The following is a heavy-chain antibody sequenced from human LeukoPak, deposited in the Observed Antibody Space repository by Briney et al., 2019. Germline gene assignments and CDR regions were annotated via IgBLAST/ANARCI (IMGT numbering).Heavy chain of an antibody. D-gene: IGHD2-2*01. CDR2: IISIFGTA. V-gene: IGHV1-69*05. Sequence: SVKVSCKASGRTFSSYAISWVRQAPGQGLEWMGRIISIFGTANYAQKFQGRVTITTDESTSTAYMELSSLRSEDTAVYYCARGEIWLGYCSSTSCPIRDAFDSWGQGTMGTVSS. CDR1: GRTFSSYA. J-gene: IGHJ3*02. CDR3: ARGEIWLGYCSSTSCPIRDAFDS.